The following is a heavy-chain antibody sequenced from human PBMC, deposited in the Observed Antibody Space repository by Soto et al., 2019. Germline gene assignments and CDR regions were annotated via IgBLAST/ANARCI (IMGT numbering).Heavy chain of an antibody. V-gene: IGHV3-21*01. Sequence: PGGSLRLSCAASGFTFSSYTMNWVRQAPGKGLEWVSSISSRSSYIYYADSVKGRFTISRDNAKISLYLQMNSLRAEDTAVYYCARDQRYDFWSGYYRDYGMDVWGQGTTVTVSS. CDR1: GFTFSSYT. D-gene: IGHD3-3*01. J-gene: IGHJ6*02. CDR3: ARDQRYDFWSGYYRDYGMDV. CDR2: ISSRSSYI.